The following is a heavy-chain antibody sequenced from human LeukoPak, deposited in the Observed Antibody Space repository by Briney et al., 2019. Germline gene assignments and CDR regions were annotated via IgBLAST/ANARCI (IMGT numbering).Heavy chain of an antibody. D-gene: IGHD5-12*01. J-gene: IGHJ4*02. Sequence: ASLKVSCKTSGYTFTYFGITWVRQAPGQGLEWMGWISTYNGNAKYAQNLQGRVTMTTDTSTTTVYMELRSLRSDDTAVYYCARESRNSGYEYYFDYWGQGTLVTVSS. CDR2: ISTYNGNA. CDR1: GYTFTYFG. V-gene: IGHV1-18*01. CDR3: ARESRNSGYEYYFDY.